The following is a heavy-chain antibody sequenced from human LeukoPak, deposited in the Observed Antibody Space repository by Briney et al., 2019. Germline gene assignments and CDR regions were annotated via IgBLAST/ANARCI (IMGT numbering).Heavy chain of an antibody. Sequence: SETLSLTCTVSGGSISSGGYYWSWVRQHPGGGLEWIGCIYYTGSTYYNPSLKSRLTISVDTSKNQFSLKLSSVTAADTAVYYCARGYVLDVWGQGTTVAVSS. CDR2: IYYTGST. J-gene: IGHJ6*02. V-gene: IGHV4-31*03. CDR1: GGSISSGGYY. D-gene: IGHD1-1*01. CDR3: ARGYVLDV.